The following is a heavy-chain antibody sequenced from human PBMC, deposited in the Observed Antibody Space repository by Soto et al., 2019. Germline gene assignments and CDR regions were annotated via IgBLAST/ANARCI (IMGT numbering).Heavy chain of an antibody. CDR1: GGSFSGYY. CDR3: ARALRYYYGMDV. V-gene: IGHV4-34*01. CDR2: INHSGST. J-gene: IGHJ6*02. Sequence: PSETLSLTCAVYGGSFSGYYWSWIRQPPGKGLEWIGEINHSGSTNYNPSLKSRVTISVDTSKNQFSLKLSSVTAADTAVYYCARALRYYYGMDVWGQGTKVTVSS.